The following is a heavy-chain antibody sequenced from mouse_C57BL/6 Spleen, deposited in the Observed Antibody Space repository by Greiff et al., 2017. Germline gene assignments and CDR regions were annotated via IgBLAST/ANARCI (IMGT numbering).Heavy chain of an antibody. CDR1: GYTFTSYW. Sequence: QVQLQQPGAELVRPGSSVKLSCKASGYTFTSYWMHWVKQRPIQGLEWIGNIDPSDSETHYNQKFKDKATLTVDKSSSTAYMQLSSLTSEDSAVYYCAKTRYGSSPWWYFDVWGTGTTVTVSS. V-gene: IGHV1-52*01. CDR3: AKTRYGSSPWWYFDV. CDR2: IDPSDSET. D-gene: IGHD1-1*01. J-gene: IGHJ1*03.